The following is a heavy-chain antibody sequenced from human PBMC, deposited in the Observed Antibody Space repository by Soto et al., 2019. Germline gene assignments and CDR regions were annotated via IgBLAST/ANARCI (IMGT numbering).Heavy chain of an antibody. V-gene: IGHV1-24*01. D-gene: IGHD3-10*01. CDR3: ATKYYYGSGSYYNEVLYYFDY. Sequence: ASVKVSCKVSGYTLTELSMHWVRQAPGKGLEWMGGFDPEDGETIYAQKFQGRVTMTEDTSTDTAYMELSSLRSEDTAVYYCATKYYYGSGSYYNEVLYYFDYWGQGTLVTVAS. CDR2: FDPEDGET. CDR1: GYTLTELS. J-gene: IGHJ4*02.